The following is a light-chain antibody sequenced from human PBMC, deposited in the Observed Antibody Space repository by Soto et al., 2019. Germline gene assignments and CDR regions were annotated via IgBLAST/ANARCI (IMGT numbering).Light chain of an antibody. CDR1: SSDVGGYNC. CDR2: EVS. V-gene: IGLV2-14*01. CDR3: SSYTSSSTLVV. Sequence: QSVLTQPASVSGSPGQSITISCTGTSSDVGGYNCVSWYQQHPGKAPKLMIYEVSNRPSGVSNRFSGSKSGNTASLTISGLQAEDEADYYCSSYTSSSTLVVFGGGTQLTVL. J-gene: IGLJ2*01.